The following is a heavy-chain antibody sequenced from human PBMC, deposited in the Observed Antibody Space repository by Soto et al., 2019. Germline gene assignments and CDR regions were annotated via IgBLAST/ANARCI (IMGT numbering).Heavy chain of an antibody. D-gene: IGHD6-13*01. CDR1: GYTFTSYW. J-gene: IGHJ4*02. CDR3: ARSYSSSWYYFDY. CDR2: IFPADSDT. V-gene: IGHV5-51*01. Sequence: PGESLKISCQGFGYTFTSYWIGWVRRVPGKGLEWMGIIFPADSDTRYSPSFQGQVTISADKSISTAYLQWSSLRASDTAMYYCARSYSSSWYYFDYWGKGTLVTVSS.